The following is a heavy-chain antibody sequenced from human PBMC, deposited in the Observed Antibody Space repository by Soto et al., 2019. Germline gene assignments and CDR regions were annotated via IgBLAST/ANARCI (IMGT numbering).Heavy chain of an antibody. CDR1: GFSLSTSGVG. CDR2: IYLNDDK. D-gene: IGHD2-21*01. J-gene: IGHJ6*02. Sequence: SGPTLVNPTQTLTLTCTFSGFSLSTSGVGVGWIRQPPGKALEWLALIYLNDDKRYSPSLKSRLTIPKDTSKNQVVLTMTNMDPVDTATYYCAHRGLGYYGMDVWGQGTTVTVSS. V-gene: IGHV2-5*01. CDR3: AHRGLGYYGMDV.